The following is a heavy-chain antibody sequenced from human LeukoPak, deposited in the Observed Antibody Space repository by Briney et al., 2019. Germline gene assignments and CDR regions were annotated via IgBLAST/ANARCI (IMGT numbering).Heavy chain of an antibody. Sequence: GGSLRLSCATSGFAFDDYAMHWVRQAPGKGLEWVSLISGDGGSTYYAASVKGRFTISRDNSKNSLSLQMNSLRPEDTALYYCAKERRGYYMDVWGKGTTVTVSS. CDR2: ISGDGGST. V-gene: IGHV3-43*02. CDR3: AKERRGYYMDV. J-gene: IGHJ6*03. CDR1: GFAFDDYA. D-gene: IGHD3-10*01.